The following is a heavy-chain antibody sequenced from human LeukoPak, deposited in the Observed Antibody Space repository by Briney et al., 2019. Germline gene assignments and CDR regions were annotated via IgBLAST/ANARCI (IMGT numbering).Heavy chain of an antibody. Sequence: GESLKISCKGSGYRFTSYWIGWVRQMPGKGLEWMGIIYPGDSGSTYSPSFQGQVTISADKSISTAYLQWSSLKASDTAMYYCARHGAPLDYGDRYYFDNWGQGTLVTVSS. CDR1: GYRFTSYW. CDR3: ARHGAPLDYGDRYYFDN. D-gene: IGHD4-17*01. J-gene: IGHJ4*02. CDR2: IYPGDSGS. V-gene: IGHV5-51*01.